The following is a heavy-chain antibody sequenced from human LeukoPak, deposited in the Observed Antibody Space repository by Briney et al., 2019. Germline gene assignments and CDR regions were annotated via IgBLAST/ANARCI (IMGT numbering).Heavy chain of an antibody. V-gene: IGHV4-39*01. CDR2: IYYSGST. Sequence: PSETLSLTCTVSGDSISSSSYYWGWIRQPPGKGLQWIERIYYSGSTYYHPSLKSRVTISVDTSKNQFSLKLSSVTAADTAVHYCARLRYSSSWSTFDYWGQGSLVTVSS. CDR1: GDSISSSSYY. J-gene: IGHJ4*02. D-gene: IGHD6-13*01. CDR3: ARLRYSSSWSTFDY.